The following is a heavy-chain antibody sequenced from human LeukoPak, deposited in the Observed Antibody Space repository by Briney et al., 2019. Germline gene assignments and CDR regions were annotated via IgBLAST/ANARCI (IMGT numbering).Heavy chain of an antibody. Sequence: SETLSLTCTVSGGSISSYYWIWIRQPPGKGLEGIGSIYYSGSTYYNPSLKSRVTTSVDTSKNQFTPKMSSVTAADTAVYDGARIGPAQVYGSSSDGSDYWGQGTLVTVSS. J-gene: IGHJ4*02. D-gene: IGHD6-6*01. CDR1: GGSISSYY. CDR3: ARIGPAQVYGSSSDGSDY. CDR2: IYYSGST. V-gene: IGHV4-59*12.